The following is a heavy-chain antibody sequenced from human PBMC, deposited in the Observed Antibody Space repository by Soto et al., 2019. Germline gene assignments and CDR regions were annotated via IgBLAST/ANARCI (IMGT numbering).Heavy chain of an antibody. CDR2: IIPIFGTA. Sequence: QVQLVQSGAEVKKPGSSVKVSCKASGGTFSSYAISWVRQAPGQGLEWMGGIIPIFGTANYAQKFQGRVTITADESTSPAYMWLSSLRSEATSVYYCALDSPDVRFLEWSAWGQGTLVTVSS. CDR1: GGTFSSYA. V-gene: IGHV1-69*12. CDR3: ALDSPDVRFLEWSA. J-gene: IGHJ1*01. D-gene: IGHD3-3*01.